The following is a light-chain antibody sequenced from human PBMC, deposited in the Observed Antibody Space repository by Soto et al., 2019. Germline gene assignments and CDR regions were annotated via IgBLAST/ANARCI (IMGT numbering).Light chain of an antibody. CDR2: GAS. V-gene: IGKV3-20*01. CDR3: QQYGSSPRWT. Sequence: NELTQSPGTLSLSPGERATLSCRASRSVTSNFVAWYQQKPGQAPRLPVYGASTRAIDIPERFSGSGSGTDFSLTINRLEPEDFAVYFCQQYGSSPRWTFGQGTKVDIK. J-gene: IGKJ2*02. CDR1: RSVTSNF.